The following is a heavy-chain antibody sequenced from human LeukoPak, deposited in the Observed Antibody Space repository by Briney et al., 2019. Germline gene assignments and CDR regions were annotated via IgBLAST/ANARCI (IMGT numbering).Heavy chain of an antibody. Sequence: PGRSLRLSCAASGFTFDDYAMHWVRQAPGKGLEWVSGISWNSGSIGYADSVKGRFTISRDNAKNSLYLQMNSLRAEDTALYYCAKEVAGMGFDYWGQGTLVTVSS. D-gene: IGHD6-19*01. CDR1: GFTFDDYA. V-gene: IGHV3-9*01. CDR3: AKEVAGMGFDY. CDR2: ISWNSGSI. J-gene: IGHJ4*02.